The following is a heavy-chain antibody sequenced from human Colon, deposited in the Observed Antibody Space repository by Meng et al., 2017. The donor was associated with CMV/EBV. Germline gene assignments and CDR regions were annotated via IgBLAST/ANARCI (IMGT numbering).Heavy chain of an antibody. D-gene: IGHD3-16*02. J-gene: IGHJ4*02. CDR3: TSVRYTTIDF. CDR2: IRSKIYGKTT. Sequence: GGSLRLSCIASGFAFGDYAMNWVRQAPGKGLEWVGFIRSKIYGKTTHYAASVQGRFTISRDDSKSIAYLQMNSLQTEDTAVYFCTSVRYTTIDFWGQGTLVTVSS. V-gene: IGHV3-49*04. CDR1: GFAFGDYA.